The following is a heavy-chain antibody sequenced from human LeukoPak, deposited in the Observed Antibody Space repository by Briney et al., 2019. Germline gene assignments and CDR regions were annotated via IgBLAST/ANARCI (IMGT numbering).Heavy chain of an antibody. Sequence: VASVKVSCKASGYTFTSYYMHWVRQAPGQGLEWMGIINPSGGSTSYAQKFQGRVTMTRDMSTSTAYMELSSLRSEDTAVYYCARDNYAGANWFDPWGQGTLVTVSS. CDR1: GYTFTSYY. J-gene: IGHJ5*02. V-gene: IGHV1-46*01. CDR3: ARDNYAGANWFDP. CDR2: INPSGGST. D-gene: IGHD1-7*01.